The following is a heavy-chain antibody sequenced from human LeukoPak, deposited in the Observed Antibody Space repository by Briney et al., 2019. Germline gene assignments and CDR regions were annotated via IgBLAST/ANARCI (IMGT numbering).Heavy chain of an antibody. J-gene: IGHJ6*02. CDR2: IYTSGST. Sequence: SETLSLTCTVSGGSISSYYWSWIRQPAGKGLKWIGRIYTSGSTNYNPSLKSRVTMSVDTSKDQFSLKLSSVTAADTAVYYCARDHDTAMVTFGMDVWGQGTTVTVSS. V-gene: IGHV4-4*07. CDR3: ARDHDTAMVTFGMDV. D-gene: IGHD5-18*01. CDR1: GGSISSYY.